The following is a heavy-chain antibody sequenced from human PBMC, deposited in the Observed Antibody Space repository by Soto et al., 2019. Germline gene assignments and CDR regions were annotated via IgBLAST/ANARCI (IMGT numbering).Heavy chain of an antibody. Sequence: SETLSLTCTVSGGSISSSSYYWGWIRQPPGKGLEWIGSIYYSGSTYYNPSLKSRVTISVDTSKNQFSLKLSSVTAADTAVYYCAPYSSSRGWFDPWGQGTLVTV. CDR2: IYYSGST. CDR1: GGSISSSSYY. V-gene: IGHV4-39*01. CDR3: APYSSSRGWFDP. J-gene: IGHJ5*02. D-gene: IGHD6-13*01.